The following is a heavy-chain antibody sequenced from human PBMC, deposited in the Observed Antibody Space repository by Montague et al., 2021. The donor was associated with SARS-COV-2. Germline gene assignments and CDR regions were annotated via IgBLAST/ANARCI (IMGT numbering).Heavy chain of an antibody. J-gene: IGHJ4*02. CDR3: ARMVATLGNDY. V-gene: IGHV2-70*11. CDR2: XDWDDDK. CDR1: GFSLSTSGMC. D-gene: IGHD5-12*01. Sequence: PALVKPTQTLTLTCTFSGFSLSTSGMCVSWIRQPPGKALEWLARXDWDDDKYYSTSLKTRLPISKDTSKNQVVLTMTNMDPVDTATYYRARMVATLGNDYWGQGTLVTVSS.